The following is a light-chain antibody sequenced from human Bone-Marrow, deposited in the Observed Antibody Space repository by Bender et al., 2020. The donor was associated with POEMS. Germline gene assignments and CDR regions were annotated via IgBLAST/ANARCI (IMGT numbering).Light chain of an antibody. CDR3: SSYAGSNSVI. CDR1: SSDVGGYDS. V-gene: IGLV2-14*01. J-gene: IGLJ2*01. Sequence: QSALTQPASVSGSPGQSITISCTGSSSDVGGYDSVSWYQQHPGKAPTVIIYEGTKRPSGVSNRFSGSKSGNTASLTVSGLQAEDAADYYCSSYAGSNSVIFGGGTKLTVL. CDR2: EGT.